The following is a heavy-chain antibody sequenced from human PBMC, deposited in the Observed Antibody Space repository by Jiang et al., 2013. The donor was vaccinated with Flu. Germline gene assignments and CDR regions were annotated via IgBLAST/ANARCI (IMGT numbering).Heavy chain of an antibody. J-gene: IGHJ5*02. CDR2: T. Sequence: TNYAQKFQGRVTMTRDTSISTAYMELSRLRSDDTAVYYCAREGRSWERRMYSRKYNWFDPWGQGTLVTVSS. CDR3: AREGRSWERRMYSRKYNWFDP. V-gene: IGHV1-2*02. D-gene: IGHD1-1*01.